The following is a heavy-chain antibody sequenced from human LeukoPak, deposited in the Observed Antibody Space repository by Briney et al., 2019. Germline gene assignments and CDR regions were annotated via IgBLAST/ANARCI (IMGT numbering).Heavy chain of an antibody. CDR1: GFTFSDFS. V-gene: IGHV3-48*02. CDR3: AKDQGVMGY. CDR2: ISSSGTTI. J-gene: IGHJ4*02. Sequence: GGSLRLSCATSGFTFSDFSMNWVHQAPGKGLECISYISSSGTTIYYADSVQGRFTISRDNAKDSLYLQMNSLRDEDTAVYYCAKDQGVMGYWGQGTLVTVSS. D-gene: IGHD2-21*01.